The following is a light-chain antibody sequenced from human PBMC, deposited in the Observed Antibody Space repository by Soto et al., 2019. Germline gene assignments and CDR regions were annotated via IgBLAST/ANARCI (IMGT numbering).Light chain of an antibody. CDR3: QQRSNWPIT. Sequence: EIVLTQSPATLSLSPGERVTLSCRTSQSVSRYFAWYQQKPGRAPRLLIYDASSRATGIPARFIGSGSGTDFTPTISSLEPEDFAIYYCQQRSNWPITFGQGTRLEIK. J-gene: IGKJ5*01. CDR2: DAS. CDR1: QSVSRY. V-gene: IGKV3-11*01.